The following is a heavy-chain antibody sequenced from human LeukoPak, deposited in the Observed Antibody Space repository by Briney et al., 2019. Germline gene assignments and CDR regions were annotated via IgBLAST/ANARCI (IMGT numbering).Heavy chain of an antibody. CDR1: GGSFSGYY. CDR2: INHSGST. V-gene: IGHV4-34*01. D-gene: IGHD3-10*01. CDR3: ARFRSWMVRGGDAFDI. J-gene: IGHJ3*02. Sequence: SETLSLTCAVYGGSFSGYYWSWIRQPPGEGLEWIGEINHSGSTNYNPSLKSRVTISVDTSKNQFSLKLSSVTAADTAVYYCARFRSWMVRGGDAFDIWGQGTMVTVSS.